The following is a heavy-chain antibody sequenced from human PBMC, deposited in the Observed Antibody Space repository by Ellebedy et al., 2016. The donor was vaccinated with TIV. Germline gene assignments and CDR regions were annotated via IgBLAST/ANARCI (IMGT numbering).Heavy chain of an antibody. CDR2: IYYSGST. CDR3: ARAAYSSGWIDY. J-gene: IGHJ4*02. Sequence: MPGGSLRLSCTVPGGSISSYYWSWIRQPPGKGLEWIGYIYYSGSTNYNHSLKSRVTISVDTSKNQFSLKLSSVTAADTAVYYCARAAYSSGWIDYWGQGTLVTVSS. V-gene: IGHV4-59*01. CDR1: GGSISSYY. D-gene: IGHD6-19*01.